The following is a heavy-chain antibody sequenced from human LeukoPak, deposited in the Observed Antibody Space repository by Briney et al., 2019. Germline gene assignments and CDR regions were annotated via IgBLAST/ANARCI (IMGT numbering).Heavy chain of an antibody. Sequence: SVKVSCKASGGTFSSYAISWVRQAPGQGLEWMGRIIPILGIANYAQKFQGRVTITADKSTSTAYMELSSLRSEDTAVYYCARDFSSRIPYFDYWGQGTRVTVSS. CDR3: ARDFSSRIPYFDY. D-gene: IGHD6-13*01. V-gene: IGHV1-69*04. J-gene: IGHJ4*02. CDR2: IIPILGIA. CDR1: GGTFSSYA.